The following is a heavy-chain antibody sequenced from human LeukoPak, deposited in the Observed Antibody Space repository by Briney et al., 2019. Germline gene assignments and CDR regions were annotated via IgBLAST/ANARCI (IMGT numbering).Heavy chain of an antibody. V-gene: IGHV1-69*13. CDR3: ARDRRGSAAFDI. Sequence: ASVKVSCKASGGTFSSYAISWVRQAPGRGLEWMGGIIPIFGTANYAQKFQGRVTITADESTSTAYMELSSLRSEDTAVYYCARDRRGSAAFDIWGQGTMVTVSS. J-gene: IGHJ3*02. D-gene: IGHD3-10*01. CDR1: GGTFSSYA. CDR2: IIPIFGTA.